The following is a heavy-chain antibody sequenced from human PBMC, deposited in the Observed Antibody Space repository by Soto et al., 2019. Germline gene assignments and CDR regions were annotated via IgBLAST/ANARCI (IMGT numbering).Heavy chain of an antibody. CDR1: GGSFSGYY. Sequence: SETLSLTCAVYGGSFSGYYWSWIRQPPGKGLEWIGEINHSGSTNYNPSLKSRVTISVDTSKNQFSLKLSSVTAADTAVYYCARGEYYDILTGFANTLEYWGQGTLVTVSS. J-gene: IGHJ4*02. CDR3: ARGEYYDILTGFANTLEY. CDR2: INHSGST. D-gene: IGHD3-9*01. V-gene: IGHV4-34*01.